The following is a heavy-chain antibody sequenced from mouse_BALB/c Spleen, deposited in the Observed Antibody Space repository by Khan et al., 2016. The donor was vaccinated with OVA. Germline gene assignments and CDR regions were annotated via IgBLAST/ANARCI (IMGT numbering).Heavy chain of an antibody. CDR1: GFSLSDYG. CDR2: IWGDGST. D-gene: IGHD1-2*01. Sequence: QVQLKESGPGLVAPSQSLSITCTVSGFSLSDYGVNWIRQPPGKGLEWLGMIWGDGSTDYNSALKSRLSINKDDSKSQVFLKMNSLQTDDTAGYYCARELRLGGFAYWGQGTLVTVSA. V-gene: IGHV2-6-7*01. J-gene: IGHJ3*01. CDR3: ARELRLGGFAY.